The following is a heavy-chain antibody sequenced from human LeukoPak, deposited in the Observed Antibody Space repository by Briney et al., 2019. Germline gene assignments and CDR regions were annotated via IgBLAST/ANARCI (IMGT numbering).Heavy chain of an antibody. CDR1: GYRFSSYW. Sequence: GESLKISFKGSGYRFSSYWIDWVRQMPGKGLEWMGVIYPRDSRTTYSPSFQGQVTISADKSISTAYLQWTSLKASDTAMYYCARHLSDITSSPNYWGPGTLVTVSS. CDR3: ARHLSDITSSPNY. D-gene: IGHD2-2*01. J-gene: IGHJ4*02. V-gene: IGHV5-51*01. CDR2: IYPRDSRT.